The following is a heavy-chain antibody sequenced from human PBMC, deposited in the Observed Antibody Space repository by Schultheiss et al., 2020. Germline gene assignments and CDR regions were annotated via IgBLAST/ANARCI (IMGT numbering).Heavy chain of an antibody. V-gene: IGHV3-7*01. CDR3: ARDITGYSSSWSPGIDY. CDR1: GFTFSSYW. D-gene: IGHD6-13*01. CDR2: IKQDGSEK. Sequence: GGSLRLSCAASGFTFSSYWMSWVRQAPGKGLEWVANIKQDGSEKHYVDSVKGRFTISRDNAKNSLYLQMNSLRAEDTAVYYCARDITGYSSSWSPGIDYWGQGTLVTVSS. J-gene: IGHJ4*02.